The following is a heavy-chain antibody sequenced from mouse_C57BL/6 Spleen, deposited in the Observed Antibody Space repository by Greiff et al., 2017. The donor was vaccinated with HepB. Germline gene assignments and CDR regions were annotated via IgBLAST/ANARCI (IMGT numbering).Heavy chain of an antibody. D-gene: IGHD2-13*01. CDR3: ACYGDYGHYAMDY. CDR1: GYTFSDYN. Sequence: ECQLQQSGAGLVKRGASGKMSCKASGYTFSDYNMNWVKQMPGNSLEWIGYINPNNGGTSYNKKFKGKATLTVNKSSSTAYMELRSLTSEDSAVYYYACYGDYGHYAMDYWGQGTSVTVSS. V-gene: IGHV1-22*01. J-gene: IGHJ4*01. CDR2: INPNNGGT.